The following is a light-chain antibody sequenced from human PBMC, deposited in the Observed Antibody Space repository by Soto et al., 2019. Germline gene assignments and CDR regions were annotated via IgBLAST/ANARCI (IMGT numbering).Light chain of an antibody. J-gene: IGLJ1*01. CDR2: EVS. CDR3: SSYTSSSTLGYV. CDR1: SSDVGGYNY. Sequence: QSVLTQPASVSGPPGQSITISSTGTSSDVGGYNYVSWYQQHPGKAPKLMIYEVSNRSSGVSNRFSGSKSGNTASLTISGLQAEDEADYYCSSYTSSSTLGYVFGTGTKVTVL. V-gene: IGLV2-14*01.